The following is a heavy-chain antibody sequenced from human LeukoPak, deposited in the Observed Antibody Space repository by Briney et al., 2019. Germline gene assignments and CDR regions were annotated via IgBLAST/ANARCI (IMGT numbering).Heavy chain of an antibody. CDR2: ISSSGTNI. D-gene: IGHD2-2*01. V-gene: IGHV3-11*04. J-gene: IGHJ6*02. CDR3: ARDAGHQLSRRNYYAMDV. CDR1: GFTFSDYY. Sequence: GGFLRLSCAASGFTFSDYYMNWIRQAPGKGLEWISYISSSGTNIDYADSVRGRFAISRDNPKKALYLQMNSLRAEDTAVYYCARDAGHQLSRRNYYAMDVWGQGTTVTVSS.